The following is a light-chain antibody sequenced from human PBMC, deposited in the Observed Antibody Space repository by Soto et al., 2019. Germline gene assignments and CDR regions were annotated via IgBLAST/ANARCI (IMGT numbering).Light chain of an antibody. V-gene: IGKV1-9*01. CDR2: AAS. CDR1: HGISTS. J-gene: IGKJ5*01. Sequence: IQLTQSPSSLSASVGDRVTITCRASHGISTSLAWYQVKPGKAPKLLIYAASTLESGVPSRFSATVSGTEFSLTITSLQPEDFATYYCQQLFDSPITFGQGTRLEIK. CDR3: QQLFDSPIT.